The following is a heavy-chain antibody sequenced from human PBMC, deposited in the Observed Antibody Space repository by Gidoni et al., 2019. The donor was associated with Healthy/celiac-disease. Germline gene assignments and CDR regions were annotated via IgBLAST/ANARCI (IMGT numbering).Heavy chain of an antibody. J-gene: IGHJ6*02. CDR1: GFPFSNSA. D-gene: IGHD3-10*01. Sequence: EVQLLESGGGLVQPGGSLRLSCAASGFPFSNSAMSWVRQAPGKGLEWVSASSGSGGRTYYADSVKGRFTISRDNSKNTLYLQMNSLRADDSAVYYCAKDLWFAYGMDVWGQGTTVTVSS. V-gene: IGHV3-23*01. CDR3: AKDLWFAYGMDV. CDR2: SSGSGGRT.